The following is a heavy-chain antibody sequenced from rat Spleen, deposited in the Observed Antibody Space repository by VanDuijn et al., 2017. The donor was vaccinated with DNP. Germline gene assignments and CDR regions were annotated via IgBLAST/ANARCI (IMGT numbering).Heavy chain of an antibody. CDR1: GFTFSNYG. CDR3: ARQGWLLSRGPHYFDY. J-gene: IGHJ2*01. D-gene: IGHD1-12*03. Sequence: EVQLVESGGGLVQPGRSMKLSCAASGFTFSNYGMAWVRQAPKKGLEWVAYISYDGGSTYYRDSVKGRFTISRDNAKSTLYLQMNSLRSEDTATYYVARQGWLLSRGPHYFDYWGQGVMVTVSS. CDR2: ISYDGGST. V-gene: IGHV5-22*01.